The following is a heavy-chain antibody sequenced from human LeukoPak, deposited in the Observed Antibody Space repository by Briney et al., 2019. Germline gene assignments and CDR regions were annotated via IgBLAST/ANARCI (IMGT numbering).Heavy chain of an antibody. V-gene: IGHV4-4*07. D-gene: IGHD6-13*01. Sequence: KPSATLSLTCSVSGGSISSYYWSWVRQPAGKGLEWIGRIYSSGSTNYNPSLNSRVTMSVDTSNNQFSLRLTSVTAADTAVYYCARGTTAAAGIFDCWGQGTLVTVSS. CDR2: IYSSGST. CDR1: GGSISSYY. J-gene: IGHJ4*02. CDR3: ARGTTAAAGIFDC.